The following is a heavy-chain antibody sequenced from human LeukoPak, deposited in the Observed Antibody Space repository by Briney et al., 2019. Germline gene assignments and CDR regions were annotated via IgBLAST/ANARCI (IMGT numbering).Heavy chain of an antibody. CDR1: GFTFSSYG. J-gene: IGHJ6*02. CDR3: ARDCRYFDWLSYGMDV. V-gene: IGHV3-33*01. D-gene: IGHD3-9*01. CDR2: IWYDGSNK. Sequence: PGGSLRLSCAASGFTFSSYGMHWVRQAPGKGLEWVAVIWYDGSNKYYADSVKGRFTISRDNSKNTLYLQMNSLRAEDTAVYYCARDCRYFDWLSYGMDVWGQGTMVTVSS.